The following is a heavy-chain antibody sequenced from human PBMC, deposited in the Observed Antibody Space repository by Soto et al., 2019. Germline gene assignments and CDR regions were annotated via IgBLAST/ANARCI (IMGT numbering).Heavy chain of an antibody. CDR2: ISSSGSTI. CDR1: GFTFSDYY. Sequence: GGSLRLSCAASGFTFSDYYMSWIRQAPGKGLEWVSYISSSGSTIYYADSVKGRFTISRANAKNSLYLQMNSLRAEDTAVYYCARDRHYYDSSGYPVYWGQGTLVTVSS. J-gene: IGHJ4*02. V-gene: IGHV3-11*01. D-gene: IGHD3-22*01. CDR3: ARDRHYYDSSGYPVY.